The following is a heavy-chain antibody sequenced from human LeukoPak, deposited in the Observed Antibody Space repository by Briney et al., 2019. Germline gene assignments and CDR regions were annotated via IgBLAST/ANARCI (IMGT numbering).Heavy chain of an antibody. J-gene: IGHJ3*01. D-gene: IGHD1-26*01. CDR1: GYSISNSNW. CDR3: ARAVGGSKAFDV. V-gene: IGHV4-28*05. Sequence: SETLSLTCAVSGYSISNSNWWGWIRQPPGKGLEWLGYISYNGIVYSNPSLKSRVTVSRDTSKNQVSLKLSSVTAVDTAVYYCARAVGGSKAFDVWGQGTMVTVSS. CDR2: ISYNGIV.